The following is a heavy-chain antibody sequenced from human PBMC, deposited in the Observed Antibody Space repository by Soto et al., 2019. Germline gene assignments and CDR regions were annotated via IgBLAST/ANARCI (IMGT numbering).Heavy chain of an antibody. CDR2: INHSGST. Sequence: LSLTCAVYGESFSGYYWSWIRQPPGKGLEGIGEINHSGSTNYNPSLKSRVTISVDTSRNQFSLKLSSVTAADTAVYYCARDPYYDYVWGSYRPYYYYGMDVWGQGTTVTVSS. CDR1: GESFSGYY. CDR3: ARDPYYDYVWGSYRPYYYYGMDV. V-gene: IGHV4-34*01. J-gene: IGHJ6*02. D-gene: IGHD3-16*02.